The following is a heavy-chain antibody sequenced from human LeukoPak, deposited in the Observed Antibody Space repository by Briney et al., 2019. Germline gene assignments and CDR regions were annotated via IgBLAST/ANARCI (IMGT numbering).Heavy chain of an antibody. Sequence: GGSLRLSCAASGFTFSSYSMNWVRQAPGKGLEWVSSISSSSSYIYYADSVKGRFTISRDNAKNSLYLQMNSPRAEDTAVYYCARGGYSSSWYHLRWFDPWGQGTLVTVSS. V-gene: IGHV3-21*01. J-gene: IGHJ5*02. CDR1: GFTFSSYS. D-gene: IGHD6-13*01. CDR3: ARGGYSSSWYHLRWFDP. CDR2: ISSSSSYI.